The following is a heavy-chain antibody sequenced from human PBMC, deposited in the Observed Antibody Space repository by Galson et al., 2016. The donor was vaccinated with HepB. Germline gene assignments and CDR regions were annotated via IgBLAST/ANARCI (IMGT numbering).Heavy chain of an antibody. J-gene: IGHJ5*02. CDR1: GYTLTSYY. CDR2: ISPTGGTT. CDR3: ARAPLWGLARFDL. Sequence: SVKASCKASGYTLTSYYMHWVRQAPGQGLEWMGVISPTGGTTTYAQRFQGRITITRDRSTSTVYMEMSSLRSEDTALYYCARAPLWGLARFDLWGQGMLVTVST. V-gene: IGHV1-46*01. D-gene: IGHD2-21*02.